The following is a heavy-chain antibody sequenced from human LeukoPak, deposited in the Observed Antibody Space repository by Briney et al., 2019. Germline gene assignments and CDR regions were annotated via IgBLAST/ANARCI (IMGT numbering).Heavy chain of an antibody. CDR3: ARVGLGTRPVGMDV. CDR2: IYSGGST. Sequence: GETLRLSCAASGFTVSSNYMSWVRQAPGKGLDLLSVIYSGGSTYYADSVKGRFTISRDNSKNTLYLQMNSLRAEDTAVYYCARVGLGTRPVGMDVWGQGTTFTVSS. J-gene: IGHJ6*02. V-gene: IGHV3-53*01. CDR1: GFTVSSNY. D-gene: IGHD1-26*01.